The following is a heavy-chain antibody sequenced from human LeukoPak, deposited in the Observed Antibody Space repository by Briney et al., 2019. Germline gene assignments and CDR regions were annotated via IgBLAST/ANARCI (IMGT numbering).Heavy chain of an antibody. Sequence: GGSLRLSCAASRFTFSSYSMNWVRQAPGKGLEWVSSISSSSSYIYYADSVKGRFTISRDNAENSLYLQMNSLRAEDTAVYYCARDRQQWLAQGFDPWGQGTRVTVSS. CDR3: ARDRQQWLAQGFDP. V-gene: IGHV3-21*01. J-gene: IGHJ5*02. D-gene: IGHD6-19*01. CDR2: ISSSSSYI. CDR1: RFTFSSYS.